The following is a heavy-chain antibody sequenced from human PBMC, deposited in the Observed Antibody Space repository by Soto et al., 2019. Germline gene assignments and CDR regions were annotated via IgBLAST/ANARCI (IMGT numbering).Heavy chain of an antibody. CDR3: ARAGFWSGYYTGLGYYGMDV. J-gene: IGHJ6*02. CDR2: INHSGST. Sequence: PSETLSLTCAVYGGSFSGYYWSWIRQPPGKGLEWIGGINHSGSTNYNPSLKSRVTISVDTSKNQFSLKLSSVTAADTAAYHCARAGFWSGYYTGLGYYGMDVWGQGTTVTVSS. D-gene: IGHD3-3*01. CDR1: GGSFSGYY. V-gene: IGHV4-34*01.